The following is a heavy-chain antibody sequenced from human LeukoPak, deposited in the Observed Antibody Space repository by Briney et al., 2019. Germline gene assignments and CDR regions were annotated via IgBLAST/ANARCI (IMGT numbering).Heavy chain of an antibody. CDR2: IYTSGST. Sequence: SSETLSLTCTVSGGSISSYYWSWFRQPAGKGLEWIGHIYTSGSTNYNPSLKSRVTMSVDTSKNQFSLKLNSVTAADTAVYYCARDDKWNYGSFDYWGQGTLVTVSS. D-gene: IGHD1-7*01. CDR1: GGSISSYY. V-gene: IGHV4-4*07. CDR3: ARDDKWNYGSFDY. J-gene: IGHJ4*02.